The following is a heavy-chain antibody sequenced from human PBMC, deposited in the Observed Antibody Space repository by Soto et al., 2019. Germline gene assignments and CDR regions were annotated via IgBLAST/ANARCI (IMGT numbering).Heavy chain of an antibody. CDR3: SRDQGFRVVRNSNWFDA. D-gene: IGHD2-21*01. CDR2: ISAYNGNT. CDR1: GYTFSRYG. V-gene: IGHV1-18*01. Sequence: ASVKVSCKASGYTFSRYGIMWVRQAPGQGLEWMGWISAYNGNTNSAEKLRGRLTMTTDASTTTAYMELRSLRADDTAIYYLSRDQGFRVVRNSNWFDAWGQGTLVTVSS. J-gene: IGHJ5*02.